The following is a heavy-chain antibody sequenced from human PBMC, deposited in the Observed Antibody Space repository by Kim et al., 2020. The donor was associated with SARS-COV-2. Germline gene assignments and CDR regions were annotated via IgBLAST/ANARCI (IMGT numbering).Heavy chain of an antibody. D-gene: IGHD3-16*01. V-gene: IGHV4-34*01. CDR2: INHSGST. Sequence: SETLSLTCAVYNGSISAYSWTWIRQPPGKGLEWIGEINHSGSTDYNPSLMSRVTISLDTSKRQFSLKLTSVTAADTAMYYCASSAFGSDYWALGTVVTVS. J-gene: IGHJ4*02. CDR3: ASSAFGSDY. CDR1: NGSISAYS.